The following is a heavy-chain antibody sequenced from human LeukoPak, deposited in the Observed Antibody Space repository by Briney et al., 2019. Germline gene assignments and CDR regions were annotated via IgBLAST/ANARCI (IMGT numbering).Heavy chain of an antibody. CDR2: IWYDGSNK. CDR3: AKVQGIAVAGKNYYGMDA. CDR1: GFTFSSYG. D-gene: IGHD6-19*01. J-gene: IGHJ6*02. V-gene: IGHV3-30*02. Sequence: PGGSLRLSCAASGFTFSSYGMHWVRQAPGKGLEWVAFIWYDGSNKYYADSVKGRFTISRDNSKNTLYLQMNSLRAEDTAVYYCAKVQGIAVAGKNYYGMDAWGQGTTVTVSS.